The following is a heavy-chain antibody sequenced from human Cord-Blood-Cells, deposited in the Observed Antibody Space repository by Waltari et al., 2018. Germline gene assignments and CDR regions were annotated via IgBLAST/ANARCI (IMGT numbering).Heavy chain of an antibody. CDR1: GYTFTGYY. CDR3: ARDFCSSTSCYDY. D-gene: IGHD2-2*01. V-gene: IGHV1-2*06. CDR2: INPNSGGT. J-gene: IGHJ4*02. Sequence: QVQLVQSGAEVKKPGASVKVSCKASGYTFTGYYMHWVRQAPGQGLEWMGRINPNSGGTNYAQKFQGRVTMTRDTAISTAYMELSRLRSDDTAVYYCARDFCSSTSCYDYWGQGTLVTVSS.